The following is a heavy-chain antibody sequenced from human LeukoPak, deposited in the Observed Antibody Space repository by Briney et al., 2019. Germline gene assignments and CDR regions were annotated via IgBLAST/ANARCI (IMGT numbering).Heavy chain of an antibody. D-gene: IGHD3-16*01. Sequence: ASVKVCCKASGYTFTGYYMHWVRQAPGQGLEWVGWINPKNGGSTYAQKFQGRVTMTRDRSISTAYMELSRLTSDDTAVYYCARASVWESPISWFAPWGQGTLVTVSS. CDR3: ARASVWESPISWFAP. J-gene: IGHJ5*02. CDR1: GYTFTGYY. CDR2: INPKNGGS. V-gene: IGHV1-2*02.